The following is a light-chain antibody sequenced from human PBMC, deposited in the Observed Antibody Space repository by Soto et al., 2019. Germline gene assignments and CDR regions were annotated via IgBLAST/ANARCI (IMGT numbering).Light chain of an antibody. CDR1: SSNIGADYD. J-gene: IGLJ1*01. Sequence: QSVLTQPPSVSGAPGQRGTFSCIGSSSNIGADYDVHRYQQLPATAPKLLIYSNINRPSGVPDRCSGAKSGASAALAITGLQAEDEADYYCQSYDSSLGFVFVTGTKLTVL. CDR3: QSYDSSLGFV. CDR2: SNI. V-gene: IGLV1-40*01.